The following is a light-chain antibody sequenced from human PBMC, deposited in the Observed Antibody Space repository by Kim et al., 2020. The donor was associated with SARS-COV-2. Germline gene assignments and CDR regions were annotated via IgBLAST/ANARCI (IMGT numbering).Light chain of an antibody. J-gene: IGLJ2*01. CDR2: GKN. Sequence: SSELTQDPAVSVALGQTVRITCQGDSLRSCYVTWYQQKPGQAPVLVIYGKNDRPSGIPDRFSGSSSGNTASLTITGAQAEDEADYYCNSRDSSGNHLGIFGGGTQLTVL. CDR1: SLRSCY. V-gene: IGLV3-19*01. CDR3: NSRDSSGNHLGI.